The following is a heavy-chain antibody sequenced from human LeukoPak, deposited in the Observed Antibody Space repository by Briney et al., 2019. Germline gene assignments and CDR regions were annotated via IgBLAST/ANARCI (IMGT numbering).Heavy chain of an antibody. D-gene: IGHD6-13*01. CDR1: GFTFTTNW. CDR3: AREGAAAGTFDY. J-gene: IGHJ4*02. Sequence: GGSLRLSCAASGFTFTTNWMTWVRQAPGKGLEWVATINQDGSEKYYVDSVKGRFTISRDNAKNSLYLQMNSLRAEDTAVYYCAREGAAAGTFDYWGQGTLVTVSS. V-gene: IGHV3-7*01. CDR2: INQDGSEK.